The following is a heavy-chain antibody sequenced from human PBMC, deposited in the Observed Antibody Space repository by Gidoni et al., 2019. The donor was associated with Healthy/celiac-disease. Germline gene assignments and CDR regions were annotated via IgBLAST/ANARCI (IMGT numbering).Heavy chain of an antibody. CDR2: IYTSGST. D-gene: IGHD1-26*01. V-gene: IGHV4-4*07. CDR1: GGSISRYY. CDR3: ARGRILGRVWWFDP. Sequence: QVQLQESGPGLVKPSETLSLTCTVAGGSISRYYWSWIRQPAGKGLEWIGRIYTSGSTNYNPSLKSRVTMSVDTSKNQFSLKLSSVTAADTAVYYCARGRILGRVWWFDPWGQGTLVTVSS. J-gene: IGHJ5*02.